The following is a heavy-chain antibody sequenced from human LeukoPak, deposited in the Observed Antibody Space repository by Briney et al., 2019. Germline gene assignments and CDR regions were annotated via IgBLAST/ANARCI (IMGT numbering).Heavy chain of an antibody. D-gene: IGHD6-13*01. CDR1: GFTFSDSY. CDR3: ARAPSSSNLLVFDY. V-gene: IGHV3-11*04. Sequence: GGSLRLSCAASGFTFSDSYMSWIRQAPGKGLEWVSYISRSGSTIYYADSVKGRFTISRDNAKNSLYLQMNSLRAEDTAVYYCARAPSSSNLLVFDYWGQGTLVTVSS. J-gene: IGHJ4*02. CDR2: ISRSGSTI.